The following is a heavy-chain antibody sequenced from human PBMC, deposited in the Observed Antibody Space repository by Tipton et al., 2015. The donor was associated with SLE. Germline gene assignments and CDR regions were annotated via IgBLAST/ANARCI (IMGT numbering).Heavy chain of an antibody. D-gene: IGHD4-17*01. CDR2: IYYSGST. Sequence: TLSLTCTVSGGSISSGGYYWSWIRQHPGKGLEWIGYIYYSGSTYYNPSLKSRVTISVDTSKNQFSLKLSSVTAADTAVYYCAREGDYGDFSPHWGQGTLVTVSS. CDR1: GGSISSGGYY. J-gene: IGHJ4*02. CDR3: AREGDYGDFSPH. V-gene: IGHV4-31*03.